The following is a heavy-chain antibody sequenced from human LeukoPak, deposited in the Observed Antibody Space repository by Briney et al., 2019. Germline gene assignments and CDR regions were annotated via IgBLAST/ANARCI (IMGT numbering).Heavy chain of an antibody. CDR1: GFTVSSNE. Sequence: PGGSLRLSCAASGFTVSSNEMSWVRQAPGKGLEWVSAISGSGGSTYYADSVKGRFTISRDNSKNTLYLQMNSLRAEDTAVYYCAKKSAAAFPEYFQHWGQGTLVTVSS. CDR3: AKKSAAAFPEYFQH. CDR2: ISGSGGST. D-gene: IGHD6-13*01. J-gene: IGHJ1*01. V-gene: IGHV3-23*01.